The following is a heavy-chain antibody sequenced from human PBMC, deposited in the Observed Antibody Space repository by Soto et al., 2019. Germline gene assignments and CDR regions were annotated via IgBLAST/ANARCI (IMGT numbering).Heavy chain of an antibody. CDR2: TIPAFGTA. CDR3: WRHDKTALPPLDS. J-gene: IGHJ4*02. CDR1: GAGDTFSNYG. V-gene: IGHV1-69*06. Sequence: QVHLVQSGAEVKSPGSAVKVSCKVSGAGDTFSNYGLNWMRQAPGQGLEWMGGTIPAFGTANYEQKFQGRVTITADTSTTTAYMELSSLRSDDTAVYYCWRHDKTALPPLDSWGQGTLVSVSS. D-gene: IGHD1-1*01.